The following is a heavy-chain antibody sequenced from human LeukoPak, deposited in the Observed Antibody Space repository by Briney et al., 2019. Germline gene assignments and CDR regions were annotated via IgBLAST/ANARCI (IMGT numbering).Heavy chain of an antibody. V-gene: IGHV4-34*01. CDR3: ARGPPRLRYFDWSRGYSDY. Sequence: SETLSLTCAVYGGSFSGYYWSWIRQPPGKGLESIGEINHSGSTNYNPSLKSRVTISVDTSKNQFSLKLSSVTAADTAVYYCARGPPRLRYFDWSRGYSDYWGQGTLVTVSS. D-gene: IGHD3-9*01. J-gene: IGHJ4*02. CDR2: INHSGST. CDR1: GGSFSGYY.